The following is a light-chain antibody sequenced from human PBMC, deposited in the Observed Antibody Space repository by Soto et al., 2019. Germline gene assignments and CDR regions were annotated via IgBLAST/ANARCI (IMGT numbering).Light chain of an antibody. CDR1: QGISSC. CDR3: QQYSTYPWT. V-gene: IGKV1D-8*03. Sequence: VIWMTQSPSFLSAFTGDSVTISCRISQGISSCLARYQQRPGKAPELLIYDASSLQSGVPSRFSDSESGTHFTLTISSLQPEDFATYYCQQYSTYPWTCGQGTKVDI. J-gene: IGKJ1*01. CDR2: DAS.